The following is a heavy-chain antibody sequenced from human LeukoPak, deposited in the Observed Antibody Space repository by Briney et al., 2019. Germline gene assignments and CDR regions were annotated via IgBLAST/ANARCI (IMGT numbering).Heavy chain of an antibody. V-gene: IGHV3-30-3*01. D-gene: IGHD2-2*01. Sequence: GGSLRLSCAASGFTFSSYAIHWVRQAPGKGLEWVAVISYDGSNKYYADSVKGRFTISRDNSKNTLYLQMNSLRGDDTAVYYCAREDIVVVPAATLGAGTYYYGMDVWGQGTTVTVSS. J-gene: IGHJ6*02. CDR2: ISYDGSNK. CDR1: GFTFSSYA. CDR3: AREDIVVVPAATLGAGTYYYGMDV.